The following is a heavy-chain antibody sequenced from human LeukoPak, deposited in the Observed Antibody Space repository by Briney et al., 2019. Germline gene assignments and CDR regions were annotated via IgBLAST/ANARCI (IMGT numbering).Heavy chain of an antibody. D-gene: IGHD3-22*01. Sequence: ASVKVSCKASGGTFSSYAISWVRQAPGQGLEWMGGIIPIFGTANYAQKFQGRVTITADESTSTAYMEQSTLRSEDTAVYYCASTYYYDSSGYASFYYFDYWGQGTLVTVSS. CDR3: ASTYYYDSSGYASFYYFDY. CDR2: IIPIFGTA. J-gene: IGHJ4*02. CDR1: GGTFSSYA. V-gene: IGHV1-69*13.